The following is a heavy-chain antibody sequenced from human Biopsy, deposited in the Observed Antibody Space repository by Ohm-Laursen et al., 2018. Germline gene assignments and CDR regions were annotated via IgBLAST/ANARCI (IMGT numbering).Heavy chain of an antibody. D-gene: IGHD6-6*01. CDR3: ARGYSRRVSILEASIYWFDT. J-gene: IGHJ5*02. CDR1: GYSFSTYD. V-gene: IGHV1-8*01. CDR2: MIPSSGKT. Sequence: SVKVSCKASGYSFSTYDVNWARQARGQGLEWMGWMIPSSGKTGYAQRFQGRVTLTMNTSISTAYMELSGLRSEDTAVYFCARGYSRRVSILEASIYWFDTWGQGTLVTVSS.